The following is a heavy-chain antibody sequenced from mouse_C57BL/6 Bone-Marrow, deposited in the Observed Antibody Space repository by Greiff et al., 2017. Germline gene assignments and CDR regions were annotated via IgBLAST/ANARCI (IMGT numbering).Heavy chain of an antibody. D-gene: IGHD1-1*01. V-gene: IGHV12-3*01. CDR3: AGDRTTVVATRGY. J-gene: IGHJ2*01. CDR2: LPHNGET. Sequence: VKLVESGPGLVKPSQSLFLTCSITGFPITSGYYWIWIRQSPGKPLEWMGYLPHNGETFYNPSLQSPISITRETSTNQFFLQLNSVSTEDTAMYYCAGDRTTVVATRGYWGQGTTLTVSA. CDR1: GFPITSGYY.